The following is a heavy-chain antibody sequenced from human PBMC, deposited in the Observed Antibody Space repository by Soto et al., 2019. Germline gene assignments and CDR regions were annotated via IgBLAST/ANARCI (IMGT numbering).Heavy chain of an antibody. CDR2: ISAYNGNT. D-gene: IGHD3-9*01. Sequence: ASLRVSCKASGYTFTSYGISWVRQAPGQGLEWMGWISAYNGNTNYAQKLQGRVTMTTDTSTSTAYMELRSLRSDDTAVYYCARDRYFDWLFAQNWFDPWGQGTLVTVSS. J-gene: IGHJ5*02. CDR3: ARDRYFDWLFAQNWFDP. CDR1: GYTFTSYG. V-gene: IGHV1-18*01.